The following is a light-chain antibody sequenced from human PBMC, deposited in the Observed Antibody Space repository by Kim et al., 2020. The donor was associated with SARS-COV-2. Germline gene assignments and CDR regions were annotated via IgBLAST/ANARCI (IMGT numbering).Light chain of an antibody. CDR3: LQDYDYPRT. V-gene: IGKV1-6*01. CDR1: QYIRND. Sequence: SAAVVARVTITCRASQYIRNDLGWYQQRPGEAPKLLIYGASNLESGVPSRFSGSESGTDFTLTISSLHPEDFATYYCLQDYDYPRTFGQGTKLEI. CDR2: GAS. J-gene: IGKJ2*01.